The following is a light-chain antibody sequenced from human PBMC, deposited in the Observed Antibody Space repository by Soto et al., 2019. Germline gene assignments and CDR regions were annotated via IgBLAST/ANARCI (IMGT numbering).Light chain of an antibody. CDR3: QHYNSYSEA. CDR1: QGISNY. V-gene: IGKV1-27*01. Sequence: DIQMTQSPACRCSSVGDIVTITCRASQGISNYLAWYQQKPGKVPKLLIYAASTLQSGVPSRFSGSGSGTDFTLTISSLQPEDVATYYCQHYNSYSEAFGQGTKVDI. J-gene: IGKJ1*01. CDR2: AAS.